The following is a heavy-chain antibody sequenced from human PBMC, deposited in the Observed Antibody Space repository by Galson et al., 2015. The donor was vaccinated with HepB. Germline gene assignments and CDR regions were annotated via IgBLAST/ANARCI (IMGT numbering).Heavy chain of an antibody. J-gene: IGHJ5*02. CDR2: FYPEDGET. CDR1: GYTLTELS. D-gene: IGHD2-21*02. V-gene: IGHV1-24*01. Sequence: SVKVSCKVSGYTLTELSMHWVRQAPGKGLEWMGGFYPEDGETIYAQKFQGRVTMTEDTSTDTAYMELSSLRSEDTAVYYCATGPTFRLAAYCGGDCYYALDRWGQGSLVTVSS. CDR3: ATGPTFRLAAYCGGDCYYALDR.